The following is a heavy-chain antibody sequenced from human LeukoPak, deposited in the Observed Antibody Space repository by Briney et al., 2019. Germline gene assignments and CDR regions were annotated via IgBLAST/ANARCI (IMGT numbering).Heavy chain of an antibody. CDR1: GFTFSSYW. CDR2: IKQDGSEK. CDR3: ARDNPLLLWFGELWGLGYYGMDV. Sequence: GGSLRLSCAASGFTFSSYWMSWVRQAPGKGLEWVANIKQDGSEKYYVDSVKGRLTISRDNAKNSLYLQMNSLRAEDTAVYYCARDNPLLLWFGELWGLGYYGMDVWGQGTTVTVSS. D-gene: IGHD3-10*01. V-gene: IGHV3-7*01. J-gene: IGHJ6*02.